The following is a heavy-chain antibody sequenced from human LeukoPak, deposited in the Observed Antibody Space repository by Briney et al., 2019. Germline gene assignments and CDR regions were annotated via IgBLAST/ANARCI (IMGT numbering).Heavy chain of an antibody. V-gene: IGHV3-9*01. J-gene: IGHJ1*01. D-gene: IGHD6-19*01. CDR3: ARAYKDRSLAGKKEFFQH. CDR2: ISWNSGTI. CDR1: GFTFDNYA. Sequence: GGSLRLSCAASGFTFDNYAMNWVRQVPGNGLEWISLISWNSGTIGYADSVKGRFTISRDNANNFLYLQMNSLRAEDTALYYCARAYKDRSLAGKKEFFQHWGQGTLVTVSS.